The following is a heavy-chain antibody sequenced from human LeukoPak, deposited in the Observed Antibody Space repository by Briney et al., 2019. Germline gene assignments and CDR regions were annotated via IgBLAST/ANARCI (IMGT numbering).Heavy chain of an antibody. CDR1: GYTFTGYY. Sequence: ASVKVSCKASGYTFTGYYMHWVRQAPGQGLEWMGWINPNSGDTNYAQKFQGRVTMTRDTSISTAYMELSRLRSDDTAVYYCARNYDILTGYYFDYWGQGTLVTVSS. CDR3: ARNYDILTGYYFDY. D-gene: IGHD3-9*01. V-gene: IGHV1-2*02. J-gene: IGHJ4*02. CDR2: INPNSGDT.